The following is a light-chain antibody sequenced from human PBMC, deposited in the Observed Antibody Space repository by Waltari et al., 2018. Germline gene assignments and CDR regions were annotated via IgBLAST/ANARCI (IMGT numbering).Light chain of an antibody. CDR2: DVS. J-gene: IGLJ1*01. V-gene: IGLV2-14*03. CDR3: TSYATGSSYI. CDR1: SNDVGGYNY. Sequence: QSALTQPASVSGSPGQSITISCTGTSNDVGGYNYVSWYQQHPGKAPKLMIYDVSDWPSGVSNRFSGSKSGNTASLTISGRQAEDEAEYYCTSYATGSSYIFGGGTKVTVL.